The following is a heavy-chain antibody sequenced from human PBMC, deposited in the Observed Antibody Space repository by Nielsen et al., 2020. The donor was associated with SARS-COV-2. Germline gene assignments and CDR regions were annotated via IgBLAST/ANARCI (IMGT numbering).Heavy chain of an antibody. D-gene: IGHD5-18*01. CDR2: ISSSGSTI. J-gene: IGHJ4*02. Sequence: LSLTCAASGFTFSSYEMNWVRQAPGKGLEWVSYISSSGSTIYYADSVKGRFTISRDNSKNTLYLQMNSLRAEDTAVYYCARDPSRGYSYGIDYWGQGTLVTVSS. V-gene: IGHV3-48*03. CDR3: ARDPSRGYSYGIDY. CDR1: GFTFSSYE.